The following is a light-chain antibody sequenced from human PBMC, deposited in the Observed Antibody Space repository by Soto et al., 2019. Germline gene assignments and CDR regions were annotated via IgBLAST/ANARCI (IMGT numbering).Light chain of an antibody. CDR3: QKYGSSPRT. CDR1: QSVSSSY. Sequence: EIVLTQSPGTLSLSPGERATLSCRASQSVSSSYLAWYQQKPGQAPRLLIYGASSRATGIPDRFSGSGSGTDFTLTISRLEPKDFAVYYCQKYGSSPRTFGQGTNVEIK. V-gene: IGKV3-20*01. J-gene: IGKJ1*01. CDR2: GAS.